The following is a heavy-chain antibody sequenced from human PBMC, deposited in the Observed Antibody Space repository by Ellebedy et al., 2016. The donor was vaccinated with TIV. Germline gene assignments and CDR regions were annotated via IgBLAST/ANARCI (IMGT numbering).Heavy chain of an antibody. Sequence: GGSLRLSXVASGFTFSSHWMSWVRQAPGKGLEWVANIKQDGSEDWYADSVKGRFTISRDNAKRSLYLQTNSLRAEDTAMYYCARDGIGTVQYDYWGRGTLVTVSS. CDR3: ARDGIGTVQYDY. D-gene: IGHD1-26*01. CDR1: GFTFSSHW. J-gene: IGHJ4*02. V-gene: IGHV3-7*01. CDR2: IKQDGSED.